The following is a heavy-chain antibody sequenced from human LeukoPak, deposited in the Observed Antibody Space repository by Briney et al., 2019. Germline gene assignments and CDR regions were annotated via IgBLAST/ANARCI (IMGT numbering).Heavy chain of an antibody. CDR2: IKQDGSEK. CDR3: VRDPGYGDYI. CDR1: GFTFSSYW. J-gene: IGHJ4*02. V-gene: IGHV3-7*01. D-gene: IGHD4-17*01. Sequence: PGGSLRLSCAASGFTFSSYWMSWVRQAPGKGLEWVANIKQDGSEKYYVDSVKGRFTISRDNAKNSLYLQMSSLRSEDTAVYYCVRDPGYGDYIWGQGTLVTVSS.